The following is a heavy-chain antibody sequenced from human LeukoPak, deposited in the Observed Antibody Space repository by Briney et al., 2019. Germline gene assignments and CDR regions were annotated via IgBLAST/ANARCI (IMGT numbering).Heavy chain of an antibody. CDR2: VYYRRRN. D-gene: IGHD6-19*01. J-gene: IGHJ4*02. CDR3: ARWYSSGWAFDY. V-gene: IGHV4-39*01. CDR1: GGSISRSNYY. Sequence: SETLSLTCTVSGGSISRSNYYWGWIRQPPGKGLEWIGSVYYRRRNDYNPSLKSRVTISVDTSKNQLSLSLGSVTAADTAVYYCARWYSSGWAFDYWGQGTLVTVSS.